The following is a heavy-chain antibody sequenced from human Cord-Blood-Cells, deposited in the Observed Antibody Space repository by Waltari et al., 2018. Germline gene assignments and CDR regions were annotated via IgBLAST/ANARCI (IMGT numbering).Heavy chain of an antibody. Sequence: QVQLVQSGAEVKKPGASVKVSCKASGYTFTGYYMHWVRQAPGQGLEWMGWINPNIGGTNYAQKFQGRVTMTRDTSISTAYMELGRLRSDDTAVYYCARDWGRNWFDPWGQGTLVTVSS. J-gene: IGHJ5*02. D-gene: IGHD3-16*01. V-gene: IGHV1-2*02. CDR3: ARDWGRNWFDP. CDR1: GYTFTGYY. CDR2: INPNIGGT.